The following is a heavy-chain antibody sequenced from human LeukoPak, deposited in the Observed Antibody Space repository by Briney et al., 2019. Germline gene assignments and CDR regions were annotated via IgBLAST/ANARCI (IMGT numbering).Heavy chain of an antibody. CDR3: ARDRTDIVVVPAAIDY. CDR2: INPSGDFT. J-gene: IGHJ4*02. V-gene: IGHV1-46*02. D-gene: IGHD2-2*01. Sequence: ASVKVSCKASGYTFNSYYMHWVRQAPGQGLEWMGIINPSGDFTSYAQKFQGRVTMTKDTSTSTVYMELSSLRSDDTAVYYCARDRTDIVVVPAAIDYWGQGTLVTVSS. CDR1: GYTFNSYY.